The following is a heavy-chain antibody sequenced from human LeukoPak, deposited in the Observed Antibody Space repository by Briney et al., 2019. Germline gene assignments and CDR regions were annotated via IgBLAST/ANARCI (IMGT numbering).Heavy chain of an antibody. CDR2: IYYSGST. CDR1: GGSISSSSYY. Sequence: SETLSLTCTVSGGSISSSSYYWGWIRQPPVKGLEWIGSIYYSGSTYYNPSLKSRVTISVDTSKNQFSLKLSSVTAADTAVYYCARVVLVNWFDPWGQGTLVTVSS. CDR3: ARVVLVNWFDP. V-gene: IGHV4-39*07. D-gene: IGHD6-6*01. J-gene: IGHJ5*02.